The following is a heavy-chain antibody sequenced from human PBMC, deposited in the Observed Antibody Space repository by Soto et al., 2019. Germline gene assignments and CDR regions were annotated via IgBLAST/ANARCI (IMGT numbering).Heavy chain of an antibody. CDR3: ARGGSYYVRGDDAFDI. CDR1: GGTFSSYA. V-gene: IGHV1-69*01. D-gene: IGHD1-26*01. CDR2: IIPIFGTA. Sequence: QVQLVQSGAEVKKPGSSVKVSCKASGGTFSSYAISWVRQAPGQGLEWMGGIIPIFGTANYAQKFQGRVTITADESTSTADMELSSLRSEDTAVYYCARGGSYYVRGDDAFDIWGQGTMVTVSS. J-gene: IGHJ3*02.